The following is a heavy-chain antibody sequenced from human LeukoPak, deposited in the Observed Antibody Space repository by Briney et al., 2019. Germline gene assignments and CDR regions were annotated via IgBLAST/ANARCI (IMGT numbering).Heavy chain of an antibody. Sequence: SETLSLTCTVSGGSISSYYWSWIRQPPGKGLEWIGNIYDRGSTSYNPSLRSRVTISLDRSKNQISLKLSSVTAADTAVYYCASSQWPVLNFQRWGQGTLVTVSS. J-gene: IGHJ1*01. CDR3: ASSQWPVLNFQR. D-gene: IGHD6-19*01. CDR1: GGSISSYY. V-gene: IGHV4-59*12. CDR2: IYDRGST.